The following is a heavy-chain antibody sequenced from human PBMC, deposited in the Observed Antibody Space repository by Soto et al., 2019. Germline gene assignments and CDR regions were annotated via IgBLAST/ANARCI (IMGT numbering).Heavy chain of an antibody. CDR1: GYTFTGYY. Sequence: ASVKVSCKASGYTFTGYYMHWVRQAPGQGLEWMGWINPNSGGTNYAQKFQGWVTMARDTSISTAYMELSRLRSDDTAVYYCARTTTYHYDSSVGAFDIWGQGTMVTVSS. CDR2: INPNSGGT. J-gene: IGHJ3*02. D-gene: IGHD3-22*01. V-gene: IGHV1-2*04. CDR3: ARTTTYHYDSSVGAFDI.